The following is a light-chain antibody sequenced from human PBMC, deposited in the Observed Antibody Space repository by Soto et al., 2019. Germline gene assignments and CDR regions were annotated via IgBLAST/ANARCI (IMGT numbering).Light chain of an antibody. J-gene: IGKJ2*01. V-gene: IGKV3-20*01. CDR2: GAS. CDR1: QSVSSSY. Sequence: EIVLTQSPGTLSLSPGERATLSCRASQSVSSSYLAWYQQKPGQAPRLLIYGASSRATGIPDRFSGSGSGTDVTLTISRLEPEDVAVYYCQQYGSSPPNTFGQGTKLEIK. CDR3: QQYGSSPPNT.